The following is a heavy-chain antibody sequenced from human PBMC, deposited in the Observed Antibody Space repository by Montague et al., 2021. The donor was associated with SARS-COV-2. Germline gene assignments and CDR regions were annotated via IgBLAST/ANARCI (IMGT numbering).Heavy chain of an antibody. CDR3: ARRGRKLLPVATTIGGFDI. V-gene: IGHV4-39*02. Sequence: SETLSLTCTVSGGSISSHNYYWDWIRQPPGKGLEWIGSIYDSGSTYYNPSLKSRVTISVDTSKNHFSLKLNSVTAVDTAFYYCARRGRKLLPVATTIGGFDIWGQGTMVTVSS. J-gene: IGHJ3*02. CDR2: IYDSGST. CDR1: GGSISSHNYY. D-gene: IGHD1-26*01.